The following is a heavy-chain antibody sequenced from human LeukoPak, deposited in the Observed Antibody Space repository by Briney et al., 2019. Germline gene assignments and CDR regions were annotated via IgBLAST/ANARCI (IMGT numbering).Heavy chain of an antibody. V-gene: IGHV1-18*03. J-gene: IGHJ4*02. Sequence: ASVKVSCKASGYTFTSYGISWVRQAPGQGLEWMGWISAYNGNTNYAQKLQGRVTMTTDTSTSTAYMELRSLRSDDMGVYYCARDRKAILTGYGTGGWVYWGQGTLVTVSS. CDR1: GYTFTSYG. D-gene: IGHD3-9*01. CDR3: ARDRKAILTGYGTGGWVY. CDR2: ISAYNGNT.